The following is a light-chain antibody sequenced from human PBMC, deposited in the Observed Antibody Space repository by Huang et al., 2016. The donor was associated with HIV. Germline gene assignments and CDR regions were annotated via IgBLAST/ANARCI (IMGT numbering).Light chain of an antibody. J-gene: IGKJ4*01. CDR2: WAS. CDR1: QSVLYSSRNRNY. V-gene: IGKV4-1*01. Sequence: DIVMTQSPNSLAVSLGERATIHCKSSQSVLYSSRNRNYLAWYKQKPGQPPNLLIYWASTRESGVPDRFSGSGSATDFTLTIRSLQAEDVAIYYCQQYYSIPPSFGGGTKVEIK. CDR3: QQYYSIPPS.